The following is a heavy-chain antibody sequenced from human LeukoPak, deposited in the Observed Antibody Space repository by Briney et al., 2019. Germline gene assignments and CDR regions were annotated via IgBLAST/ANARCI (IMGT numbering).Heavy chain of an antibody. V-gene: IGHV4-39*07. CDR3: GRTWGYYFDY. CDR2: IHYTGRT. D-gene: IGHD3-16*01. J-gene: IGHJ4*02. Sequence: SETLSLTCTVTGGSISSDTSHWDWIRQPPGKGLEWIGSIHYTGRTYYNPSLKSRVTISVDTSKSQFSLKLPSVTAADTAVYYCGRTWGYYFDYWGQGTLVTVSS. CDR1: GGSISSDTSH.